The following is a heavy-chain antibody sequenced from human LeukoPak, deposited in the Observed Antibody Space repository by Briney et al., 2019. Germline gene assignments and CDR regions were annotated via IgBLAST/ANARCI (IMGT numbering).Heavy chain of an antibody. CDR1: GGSFSGYY. V-gene: IGHV4-34*01. Sequence: PSETLSLTCAVYGGSFSGYYWSWIRQPPGKGLEWIGEINHSGSTNYNPSLKSRVTISVDTSKNQFSLKLSSVTAADTAVYYCARRYSYGFSRFDYWGQGTLVTVSS. J-gene: IGHJ4*02. CDR3: ARRYSYGFSRFDY. CDR2: INHSGST. D-gene: IGHD5-18*01.